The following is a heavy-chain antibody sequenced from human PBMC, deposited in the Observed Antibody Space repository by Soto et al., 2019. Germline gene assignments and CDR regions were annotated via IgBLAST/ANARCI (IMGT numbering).Heavy chain of an antibody. CDR1: GYTFTSYG. J-gene: IGHJ6*02. CDR3: ASVSYPLYYYGMDV. V-gene: IGHV1-18*04. Sequence: QVQLVQSGAEVKKPGASVKVSCKASGYTFTSYGISWVRQAPGQGLEWMGWISAYNGNTNYAQKRQGRATMTTDTYTSTAYMELRSLRSDDTAVYYCASVSYPLYYYGMDVWGQGTTVTVSS. CDR2: ISAYNGNT. D-gene: IGHD1-26*01.